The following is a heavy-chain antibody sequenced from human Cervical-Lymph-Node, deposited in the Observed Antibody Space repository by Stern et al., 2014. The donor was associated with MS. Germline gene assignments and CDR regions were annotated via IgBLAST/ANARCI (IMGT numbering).Heavy chain of an antibody. CDR2: VYYSGAT. V-gene: IGHV4-39*01. CDR3: AKHACTGAACPFDL. D-gene: IGHD2-8*02. Sequence: QLQLQESGPGLVKPSETLSLTCAVSGDSISSYTHYWAWIRQPPGKGLEWIGSVYYSGATSYNPSLQSPVTIPVDPPKNPFPLGLTSVTAADTAVYYCAKHACTGAACPFDLWGQGTLVTVSS. CDR1: GDSISSYTHY. J-gene: IGHJ4*02.